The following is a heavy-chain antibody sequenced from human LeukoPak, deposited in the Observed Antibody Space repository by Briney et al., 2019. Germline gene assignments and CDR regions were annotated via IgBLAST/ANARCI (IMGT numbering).Heavy chain of an antibody. D-gene: IGHD2-2*01. Sequence: GASVKVSCKASGYTFTSFAMHWVRQAPGQRLEWMGWINAGNGNTKYSQEFQGRVTITRDTSASTAYMELSSLRSEDMAVYYCARIRGYCSSTSCSGGHDYMDVWGKGTTVTVSS. V-gene: IGHV1-3*03. J-gene: IGHJ6*03. CDR1: GYTFTSFA. CDR2: INAGNGNT. CDR3: ARIRGYCSSTSCSGGHDYMDV.